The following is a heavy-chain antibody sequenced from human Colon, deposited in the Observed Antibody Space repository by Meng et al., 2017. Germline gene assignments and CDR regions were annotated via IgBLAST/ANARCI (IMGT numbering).Heavy chain of an antibody. D-gene: IGHD1-1*01. CDR1: GFTFSNYG. CDR3: ATDVDNNWNDRAFDI. J-gene: IGHJ3*02. Sequence: QGPLVEAGGGVVQAGRSLRLSCTASGFTFSNYGMHWVRQAPGKGLGWVTVGWYDGSRKYYADSVKGRFTISRDNSKNTLYLQMDSLRDDDTAVYYCATDVDNNWNDRAFDIWGQGTMVTVSS. V-gene: IGHV3-33*01. CDR2: GWYDGSRK.